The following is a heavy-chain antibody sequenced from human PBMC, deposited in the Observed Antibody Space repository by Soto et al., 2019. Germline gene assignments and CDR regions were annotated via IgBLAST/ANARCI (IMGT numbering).Heavy chain of an antibody. CDR3: ANRLGTYFLSGLPFDI. V-gene: IGHV3-23*01. J-gene: IGHJ3*02. Sequence: EVLLLESGGGLVQPGGSLRLSCTASGFTFSSHPMSWVRQAPGRGLEWVSAIAESGGGTAYVDSVKGRFTISRDNAKNRQYLQMNSLRAENTAVYYCANRLGTYFLSGLPFDIWGQGTMVTVSS. CDR2: IAESGGGT. CDR1: GFTFSSHP. D-gene: IGHD1-26*01.